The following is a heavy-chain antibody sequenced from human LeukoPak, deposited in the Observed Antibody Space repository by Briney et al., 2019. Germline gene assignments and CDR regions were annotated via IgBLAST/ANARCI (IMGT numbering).Heavy chain of an antibody. CDR1: GGAISSYY. D-gene: IGHD3-10*01. J-gene: IGHJ4*02. CDR3: ARAVYGSGSYLYYFDY. CDR2: IYYSGST. Sequence: PSETLSLTCTVSGGAISSYYWSWIRQPPGKGLEWIGYIYYSGSTNYNPSLKSRVTISVDTSKNQFSLKLSSVTAADTAVYYCARAVYGSGSYLYYFDYWGQGTLVTVSS. V-gene: IGHV4-59*01.